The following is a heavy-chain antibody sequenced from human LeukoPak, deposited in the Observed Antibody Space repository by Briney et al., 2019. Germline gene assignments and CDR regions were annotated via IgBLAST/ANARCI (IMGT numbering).Heavy chain of an antibody. CDR3: AREYSGYDWGQFDY. CDR2: ISAYNGNT. Sequence: GASVKVSCKAAGGTFSNYTISWVRQAPGQGLEWMGWISAYNGNTNYAQKIQGRVTMTTDTSTSTAYMELRSLRSDDTAVYYCAREYSGYDWGQFDYWGQGTLVTVSS. J-gene: IGHJ4*02. D-gene: IGHD5-12*01. V-gene: IGHV1-18*01. CDR1: GGTFSNYT.